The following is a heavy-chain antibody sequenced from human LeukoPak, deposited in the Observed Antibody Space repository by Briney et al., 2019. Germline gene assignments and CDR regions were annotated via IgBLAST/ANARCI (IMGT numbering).Heavy chain of an antibody. CDR2: TSYDGGNK. D-gene: IGHD5-12*01. CDR3: ARGFAGYSGHDSGDRDFDH. CDR1: GFTFTNYA. J-gene: IGHJ4*02. V-gene: IGHV3-30-3*01. Sequence: PGGSLRLSCAASGFTFTNYAMHWVRQAPGKGLEWVALTSYDGGNKYYADSVKGRFTISRDNSNNTLYLQMNSLRAEDTAVYYCARGFAGYSGHDSGDRDFDHWGQGTLVTVSS.